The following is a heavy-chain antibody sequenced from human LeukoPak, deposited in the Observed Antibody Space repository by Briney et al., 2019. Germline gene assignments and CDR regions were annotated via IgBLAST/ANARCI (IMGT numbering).Heavy chain of an antibody. V-gene: IGHV4-59*08. CDR2: IYYSGST. Sequence: PSETLSLTCTVSGGSISSYYWSWVRQPPGKGLEWIGYIYYSGSTNYNPSLKSRVTISVDTSKNQFSLKLSSVTAADTAVYYCARQEFGGDGVFDYWGQGTLVTVSS. CDR3: ARQEFGGDGVFDY. D-gene: IGHD3-16*01. CDR1: GGSISSYY. J-gene: IGHJ4*02.